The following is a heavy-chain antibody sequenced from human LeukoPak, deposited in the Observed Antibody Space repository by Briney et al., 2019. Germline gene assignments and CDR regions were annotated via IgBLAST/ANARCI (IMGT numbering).Heavy chain of an antibody. D-gene: IGHD3-9*01. V-gene: IGHV1-46*01. Sequence: ASVKVSCRASGYTLTSYHMNWVRQAPGQGLEWMGVITPSGGNTSYAQKFQGRVTMTSDTSTSTVYMELSSLRSEDTGVYYCARDDLGGILSGYYYYGMDVWGQGTTVTVSS. CDR3: ARDDLGGILSGYYYYGMDV. CDR2: ITPSGGNT. J-gene: IGHJ6*02. CDR1: GYTLTSYH.